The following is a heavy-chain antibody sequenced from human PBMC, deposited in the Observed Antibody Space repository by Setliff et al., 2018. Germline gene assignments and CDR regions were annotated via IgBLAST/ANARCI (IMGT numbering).Heavy chain of an antibody. CDR1: GYSISSGYI. J-gene: IGHJ6*02. Sequence: PSETLSLTCTVSGYSISSGYIWGWIRQPPGKGLEWVGNIGHTGSINYNPSLKSRLTISRDTSKNQVSLKLNSTSTAYMELSSLRSEDTAVYYCARDWALIRYFDLTLDVWGQGTTVTVSS. CDR2: IGHTGSI. V-gene: IGHV4-38-2*02. CDR3: RSEDTAVYYCARDWALIRYFDLTLDV. D-gene: IGHD3-9*01.